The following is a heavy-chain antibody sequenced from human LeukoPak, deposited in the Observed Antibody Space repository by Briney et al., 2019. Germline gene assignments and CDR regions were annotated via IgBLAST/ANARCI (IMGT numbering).Heavy chain of an antibody. Sequence: GGSLRLSCAASGFTSGSYWMSWVRQAPGKGLEWVANIKQDGSENYYVDSVKGRFTISRDNAKNSLYLQMNSLRVEDTAVYYCARAGGYHLGAFDIWGQGTMVTVSS. CDR2: IKQDGSEN. D-gene: IGHD5-12*01. V-gene: IGHV3-7*01. CDR3: ARAGGYHLGAFDI. CDR1: GFTSGSYW. J-gene: IGHJ3*02.